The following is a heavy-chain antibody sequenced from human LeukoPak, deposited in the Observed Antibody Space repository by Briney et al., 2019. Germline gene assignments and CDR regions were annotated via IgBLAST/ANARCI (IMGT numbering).Heavy chain of an antibody. CDR1: GGSMSGYY. CDR3: ARRSKLGYYFDS. CDR2: IFSSGSS. D-gene: IGHD3-16*01. J-gene: IGHJ4*02. V-gene: IGHV4-59*08. Sequence: SETLSLTCTVSGGSMSGYYWSWIRQPPGKGLEWIGYIFSSGSSNFNPSLKSRVTISVDTYRNQFSLRLSSVTAADTAVYSCARRSKLGYYFDSWGQGILVTVSS.